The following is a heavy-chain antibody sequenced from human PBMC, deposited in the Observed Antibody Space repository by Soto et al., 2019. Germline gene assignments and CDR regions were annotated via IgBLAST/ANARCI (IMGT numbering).Heavy chain of an antibody. CDR3: AREDDGGDSLDV. V-gene: IGHV4-30-4*08. J-gene: IGHJ6*02. CDR2: IHHSGAF. CDR1: GGSINSDSYH. Sequence: QVQLLESGPGLAKPSQTLSLTCTVSGGSINSDSYHWTWIRQSPGKGLEWIGYIHHSGAFLYNPSFKSRLTISVDTSKNQFSLHLSSVTDADTAVYFCAREDDGGDSLDVWGQGTTVTVSS. D-gene: IGHD2-21*02.